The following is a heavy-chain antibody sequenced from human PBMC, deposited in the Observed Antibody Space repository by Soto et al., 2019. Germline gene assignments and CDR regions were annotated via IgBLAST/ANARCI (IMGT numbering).Heavy chain of an antibody. Sequence: ASVNVACNASGYRFTSDYRRLGRQDPGQGPEWMGRINVSDGSTRCEKTFQGRVTMSREMSPGKVYMEMSRLRSEDTAVYYCAREGAVAGTSFAHWGQGTLVPVS. J-gene: IGHJ4*01. V-gene: IGHV1-46*01. D-gene: IGHD6-19*01. CDR3: AREGAVAGTSFAH. CDR2: INVSDGST. CDR1: GYRFTSDY.